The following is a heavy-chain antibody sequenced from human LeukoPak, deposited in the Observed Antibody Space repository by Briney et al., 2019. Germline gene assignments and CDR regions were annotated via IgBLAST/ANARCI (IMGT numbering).Heavy chain of an antibody. V-gene: IGHV3-21*01. CDR1: GFTFSSYS. Sequence: GGSLRLSCAASGFTFSSYSMNWVRQAPGKGLEWVSSISSSSSYIYYADSVKGRFTISRDNAKNSLYLQMNILRAEDTAVYYCARDTRPFGLRAMVTVRVRPYYMDVWGKGTTVSISS. J-gene: IGHJ6*03. CDR3: ARDTRPFGLRAMVTVRVRPYYMDV. CDR2: ISSSSSYI. D-gene: IGHD5-18*01.